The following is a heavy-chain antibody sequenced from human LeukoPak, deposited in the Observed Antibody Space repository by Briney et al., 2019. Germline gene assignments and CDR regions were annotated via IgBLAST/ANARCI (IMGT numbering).Heavy chain of an antibody. CDR3: ARDQGYTSEWLDY. V-gene: IGHV1-18*01. CDR2: ISGFNGYT. D-gene: IGHD6-19*01. CDR1: GNTFSNYD. Sequence: ASVKVSCKASGNTFSNYDISWVRQAPGQGLGWMGWISGFNGYTRYAQNLQGRVTMTTDTSTSTAYMELRSLISDDTAVYYCARDQGYTSEWLDYWGQGTLVTVSS. J-gene: IGHJ4*02.